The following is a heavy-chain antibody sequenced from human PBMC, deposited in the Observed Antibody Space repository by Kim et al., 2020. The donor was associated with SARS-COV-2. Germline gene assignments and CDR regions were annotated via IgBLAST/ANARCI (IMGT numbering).Heavy chain of an antibody. D-gene: IGHD6-6*01. Sequence: SETLSLTCTVSGGSISSGGYYWSWIRQHPGKGLEWIGYIYYSGSTYYNPSLKSRGTISVDTAKNQFSLKLSSVTAADTAVYYCARGRSGPGGLYSSSSWDTPNWFDPWGQGTLVTVSS. CDR3: ARGRSGPGGLYSSSSWDTPNWFDP. J-gene: IGHJ5*02. V-gene: IGHV4-31*03. CDR2: IYYSGST. CDR1: GGSISSGGYY.